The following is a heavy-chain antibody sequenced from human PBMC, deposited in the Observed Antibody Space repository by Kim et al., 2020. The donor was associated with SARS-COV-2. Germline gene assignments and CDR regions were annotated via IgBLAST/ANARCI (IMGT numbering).Heavy chain of an antibody. V-gene: IGHV3-30*04. D-gene: IGHD6-19*01. CDR1: GFTFSSYA. Sequence: GGSLRLSCAASGFTFSSYAMHWVRQAPGKGLEWVAVISYDGSNKYYADSVKGRFTISRDNSKNTLYLQMNSLRAEDTAVYYCARARVNSSGWLGYWGQGTLVTVSS. J-gene: IGHJ4*02. CDR3: ARARVNSSGWLGY. CDR2: ISYDGSNK.